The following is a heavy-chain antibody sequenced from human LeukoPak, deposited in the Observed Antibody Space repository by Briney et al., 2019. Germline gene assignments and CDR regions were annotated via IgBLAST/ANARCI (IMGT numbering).Heavy chain of an antibody. Sequence: GRSLRLSCAASGFTFSSYGMHWDRQAPGKGLEWVAVISYDGSNKYYAGSVKGRFTISRDNSKNTLYLQMNSLRAEDTAVYYCAKEQAATIPPPYYYYGMDVWGQGTTVTVSS. V-gene: IGHV3-30*18. CDR1: GFTFSSYG. CDR2: ISYDGSNK. CDR3: AKEQAATIPPPYYYYGMDV. J-gene: IGHJ6*02. D-gene: IGHD5-12*01.